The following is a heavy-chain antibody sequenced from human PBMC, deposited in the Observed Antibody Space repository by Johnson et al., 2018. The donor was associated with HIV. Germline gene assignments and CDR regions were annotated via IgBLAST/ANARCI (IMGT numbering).Heavy chain of an antibody. D-gene: IGHD3-22*01. V-gene: IGHV3-66*01. CDR2: IYVGGNT. Sequence: VESGGGLVQPGGSLRLSCAASGSTVSSNYMSWVRQAPGTGLEWVSVIYVGGNTYYADSLQGRFTISSDNAQNTLYLQMNSLRAEDTAVYYCARDRSDYDRSGYYHDAFDIWGQGTMVTVSS. CDR3: ARDRSDYDRSGYYHDAFDI. CDR1: GSTVSSNY. J-gene: IGHJ3*02.